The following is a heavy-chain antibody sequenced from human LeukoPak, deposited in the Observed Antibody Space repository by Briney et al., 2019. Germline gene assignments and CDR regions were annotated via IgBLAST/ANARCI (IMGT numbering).Heavy chain of an antibody. CDR2: IRDSGAT. V-gene: IGHV3-66*03. J-gene: IGHJ5*01. CDR1: GFIVSNYY. Sequence: GGSLRLSCAGSGFIVSNYYMNWVRQAPGKGLEWVSLIRDSGATFYADSVKGRFTISRDNPKNTIYLQMNRLRVEDTAVYFCARDRAVTQVWVEFDSWGQGTQVTVSS. CDR3: ARDRAVTQVWVEFDS. D-gene: IGHD3-16*01.